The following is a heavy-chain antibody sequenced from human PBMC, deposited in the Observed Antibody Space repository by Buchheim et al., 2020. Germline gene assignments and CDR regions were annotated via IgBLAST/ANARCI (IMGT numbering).Heavy chain of an antibody. CDR2: ISSSCSTI. CDR3: ARSHHSGYDEPYYYYGMDV. CDR1: GFTFSDYY. D-gene: IGHD5-12*01. J-gene: IGHJ6*02. Sequence: QVQLVESGGGLVKPGGSLRLSCAASGFTFSDYYMSWIRQAPGQGLEWVSYISSSCSTIYYADSVKGRFTISRDNAQNSLYLQMNSLRAEDTAVYYCARSHHSGYDEPYYYYGMDVWGQGTT. V-gene: IGHV3-11*01.